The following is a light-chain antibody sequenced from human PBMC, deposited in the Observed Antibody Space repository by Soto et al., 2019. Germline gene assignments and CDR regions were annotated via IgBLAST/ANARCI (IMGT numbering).Light chain of an antibody. CDR1: QGVGSN. V-gene: IGKV3-15*01. CDR3: QQYTKWRT. CDR2: GAS. Sequence: EIVMTQSSATLSVSPGEGVTLSCRASQGVGSNFAWYQQKPGQSPRLLIYGASTRATGVPARFSGSGSGTEFTLTISGLQSEDFAVYYCQQYTKWRTFGQGTKVEIK. J-gene: IGKJ1*01.